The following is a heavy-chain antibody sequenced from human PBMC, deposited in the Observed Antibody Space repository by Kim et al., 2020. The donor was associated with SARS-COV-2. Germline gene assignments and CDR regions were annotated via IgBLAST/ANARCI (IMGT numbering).Heavy chain of an antibody. V-gene: IGHV1-3*01. D-gene: IGHD2-2*02. J-gene: IGHJ6*02. CDR1: GYTFTSYA. Sequence: ASVKVSCKASGYTFTSYAMHWVRQAPGQRLEWMGWINAGNGNTKYSQKFQGRVTITRDTSASTAYMELSSLRSEDTAVYYCAGGGYCSSTSCYRPRYYYGMDVWGPGTTVTVSS. CDR2: INAGNGNT. CDR3: AGGGYCSSTSCYRPRYYYGMDV.